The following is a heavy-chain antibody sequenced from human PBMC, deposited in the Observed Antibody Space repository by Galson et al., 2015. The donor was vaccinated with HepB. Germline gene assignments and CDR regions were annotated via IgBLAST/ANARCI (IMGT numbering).Heavy chain of an antibody. V-gene: IGHV4-59*01. CDR3: ARGISGTTFYYYYGMDV. CDR1: GGSISGYY. CDR2: IYYSGST. Sequence: ETLSLTCTVSGGSISGYYWSWIRQPPGKGLEWIGYIYYSGSTNYNPSLKSRVTISVDTSKNQFSLKLRSVTAADTAVYYCARGISGTTFYYYYGMDVWGQGTTVTVSS. D-gene: IGHD1-7*01. J-gene: IGHJ6*02.